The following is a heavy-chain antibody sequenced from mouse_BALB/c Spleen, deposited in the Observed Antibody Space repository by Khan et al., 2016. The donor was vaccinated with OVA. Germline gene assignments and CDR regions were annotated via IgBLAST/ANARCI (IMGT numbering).Heavy chain of an antibody. CDR3: ARRNYFGYTFAY. CDR1: GYTFTDYY. Sequence: QVQLQQPGAELARPGASVKLSCTASGYTFTDYYINWVKQRPGQGLEWIGAISPGSGDTYYHERFKGTATLTADNSSSTAYMQLSSLTSEASAVYFCARRNYFGYTFAYWGQGTLVTVSA. CDR2: ISPGSGDT. J-gene: IGHJ3*01. V-gene: IGHV1-77*01. D-gene: IGHD1-2*01.